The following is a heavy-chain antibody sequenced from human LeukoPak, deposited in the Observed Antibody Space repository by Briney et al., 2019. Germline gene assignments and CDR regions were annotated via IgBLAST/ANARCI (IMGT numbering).Heavy chain of an antibody. CDR3: ANGNNGDYVRLDY. CDR2: ISASGDST. D-gene: IGHD4-17*01. J-gene: IGHJ4*02. Sequence: GGSLRLSCAASGFSFSSYAMTWVRQAPGKGLEWVSGISASGDSTNYADSVKGRFTISRDNSKNTLYLQMNSLRAEDTAVYYCANGNNGDYVRLDYWGQGTLVTVSS. V-gene: IGHV3-23*01. CDR1: GFSFSSYA.